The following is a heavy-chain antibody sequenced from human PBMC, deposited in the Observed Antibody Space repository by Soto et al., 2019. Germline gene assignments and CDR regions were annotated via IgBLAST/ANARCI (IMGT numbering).Heavy chain of an antibody. CDR2: IYYRGNT. Sequence: PSETLSLTCSVSGGSISSTSYYWGWVRQPPGKGLEWIGSIYYRGNTYYNPSLKSRVTISVDTSKNQFSLKVSSVTVADTAVYYCARLGGYCSSTSCYGFYGMDVWGQGTTVTVSS. CDR3: ARLGGYCSSTSCYGFYGMDV. J-gene: IGHJ6*02. D-gene: IGHD2-2*01. V-gene: IGHV4-39*01. CDR1: GGSISSTSYY.